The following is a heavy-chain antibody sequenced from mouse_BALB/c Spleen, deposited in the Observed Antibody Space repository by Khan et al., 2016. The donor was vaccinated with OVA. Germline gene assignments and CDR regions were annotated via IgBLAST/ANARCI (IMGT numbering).Heavy chain of an antibody. D-gene: IGHD1-1*01. CDR2: VSTGGSYT. CDR3: TRLAYYYDSEGFAY. Sequence: EVELVASGGDLVKPGGSLKLSCAASGFTFSTYGMSCVRQAPDKRLEWVATVSTGGSYTYYPDSVKGRFTISRDNAKNTLYLQMSGLRSEDTAMFYCTRLAYYYDSEGFAYWGQGTLVTVSA. V-gene: IGHV5-6*01. J-gene: IGHJ3*01. CDR1: GFTFSTYG.